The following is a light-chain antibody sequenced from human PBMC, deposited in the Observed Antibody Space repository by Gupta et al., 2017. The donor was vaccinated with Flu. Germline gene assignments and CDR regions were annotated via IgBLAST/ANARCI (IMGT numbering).Light chain of an antibody. CDR1: QSLLHSNGYNY. J-gene: IGKJ1*01. CDR3: MEALQTRT. Sequence: DIVMTQSPLSLPVTPGEPASISCRSSQSLLHSNGYNYLDWYLQKPGQSPQLLIFLGSNRASGVPDRFNGSGSGTDFTLKISRVEAEDVGVYYCMEALQTRTFGQGTKVDIK. CDR2: LGS. V-gene: IGKV2-28*01.